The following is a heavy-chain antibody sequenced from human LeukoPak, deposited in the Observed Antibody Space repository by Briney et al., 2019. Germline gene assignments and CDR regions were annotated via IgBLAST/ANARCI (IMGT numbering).Heavy chain of an antibody. V-gene: IGHV3-7*01. D-gene: IGHD1-26*01. J-gene: IGHJ3*02. Sequence: GGSLRLSCAASGFTFSRYLMSWVRQAPGKGLEIVANINQDGSVNFYGHSEKGHFNISRDNAKNSLYLQMNRPRADDTALYYCARDREGSRDAFDIWGQGTMVTVSS. CDR3: ARDREGSRDAFDI. CDR1: GFTFSRYL. CDR2: INQDGSVN.